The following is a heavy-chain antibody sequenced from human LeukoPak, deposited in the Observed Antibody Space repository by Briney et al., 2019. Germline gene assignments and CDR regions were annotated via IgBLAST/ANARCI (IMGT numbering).Heavy chain of an antibody. D-gene: IGHD1-26*01. V-gene: IGHV4-39*01. CDR3: ASLRPPVVGATWVDY. Sequence: SETVSLTCTVSGVSISSSSCYWAWIRQPPGKGLEWIGSIYNTGSSYYNPSLKSRCTISVDTSKNQFSLRLRSVTAADTAVYYCASLRPPVVGATWVDYWGKGLLVTVSS. CDR1: GVSISSSSCY. J-gene: IGHJ4*02. CDR2: IYNTGSS.